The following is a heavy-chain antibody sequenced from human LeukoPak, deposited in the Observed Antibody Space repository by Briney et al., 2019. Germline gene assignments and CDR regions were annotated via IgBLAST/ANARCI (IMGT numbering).Heavy chain of an antibody. CDR3: TRAGYSSGFDS. V-gene: IGHV3-74*03. J-gene: IGHJ5*01. CDR1: GFTFSGYW. D-gene: IGHD6-19*01. CDR2: INSDGYSI. Sequence: PEGSLRLSCAAPGFTFSGYWMHWVRQAPGKGLVWVSRINSDGYSITYADSVKGRFTISRDNAKNTLYLQMDSLIAEDTAVYFCTRAGYSSGFDSWGQGTLVTVSS.